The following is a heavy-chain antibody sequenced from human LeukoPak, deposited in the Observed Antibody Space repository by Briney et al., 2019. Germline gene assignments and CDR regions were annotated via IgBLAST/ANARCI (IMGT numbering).Heavy chain of an antibody. V-gene: IGHV1-18*01. CDR2: ISPNNGNT. CDR1: GYTFRSYD. Sequence: GASVKVSCKASGYTFRSYDITWVRHAPVQGLEWMGWISPNNGNTNYAQKFQGRVTMTTDTPTSTAYMEMRSLRSDDTAVYYCARDRDSSGWHVADYWGQGTLVTVSS. CDR3: ARDRDSSGWHVADY. D-gene: IGHD6-19*01. J-gene: IGHJ4*02.